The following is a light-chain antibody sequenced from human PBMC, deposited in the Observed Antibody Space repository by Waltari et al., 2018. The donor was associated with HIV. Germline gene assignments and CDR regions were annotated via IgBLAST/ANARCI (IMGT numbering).Light chain of an antibody. CDR3: SSYTSSSTVV. CDR1: GSALGGYNY. J-gene: IGLJ2*01. CDR2: YVS. V-gene: IGLV2-14*01. Sequence: QSALTQPASASGSPGQSITIPCTGTGSALGGYNYVSWYQQHPGKAPQLMIYYVSNRPSGVSNRFSGSKSGNTASLTISGLQAEDEADYYCSSYTSSSTVVFGGGTKLTVL.